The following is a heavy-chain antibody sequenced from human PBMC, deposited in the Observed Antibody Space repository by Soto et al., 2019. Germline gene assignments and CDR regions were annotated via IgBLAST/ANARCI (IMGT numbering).Heavy chain of an antibody. V-gene: IGHV3-23*01. Sequence: PGGSLRLSCAASGFTFSSYAMSWVRQAPGKGLEWVSAISGSGGSTYYTDSVKGRFTISRDNSKNTLYLQMNSLGAEDTAVYYCAKSNRGYMDVWGKGTTVTVSS. J-gene: IGHJ6*03. D-gene: IGHD3-10*01. CDR3: AKSNRGYMDV. CDR2: ISGSGGST. CDR1: GFTFSSYA.